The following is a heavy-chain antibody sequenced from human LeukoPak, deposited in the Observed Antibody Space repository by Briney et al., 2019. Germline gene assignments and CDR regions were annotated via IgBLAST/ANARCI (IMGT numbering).Heavy chain of an antibody. V-gene: IGHV3-7*03. Sequence: GGSLRLSCAASGFTFSSYWMSWARQAPGKGLEWVANIKQDGSEKYYVDSVKGRFTISRDNAKNSLYLQMNSLRAEDTAVYYCARGFDFMITFGGVIAGTFDYWGQGTLVTVSS. CDR1: GFTFSSYW. J-gene: IGHJ4*02. D-gene: IGHD3-16*02. CDR3: ARGFDFMITFGGVIAGTFDY. CDR2: IKQDGSEK.